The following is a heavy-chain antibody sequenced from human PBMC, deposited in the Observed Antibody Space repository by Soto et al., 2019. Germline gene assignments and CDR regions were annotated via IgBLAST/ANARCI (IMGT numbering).Heavy chain of an antibody. CDR3: ARGSIVVVVAAFLFDY. CDR2: INPNSGGT. D-gene: IGHD2-15*01. Sequence: GASVKVSCKASGYTFTGYYMHWVRQAPGQGLEWMGWINPNSGGTNYAQKFQDRVTMTRDTSISTAYMELSRLRSDDTAVYYCARGSIVVVVAAFLFDYWGQGTLVTVSS. J-gene: IGHJ4*02. V-gene: IGHV1-2*02. CDR1: GYTFTGYY.